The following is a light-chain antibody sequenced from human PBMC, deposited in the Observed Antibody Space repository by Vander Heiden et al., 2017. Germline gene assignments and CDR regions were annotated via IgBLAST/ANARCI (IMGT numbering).Light chain of an antibody. Sequence: EIVLTQSPATLSLSAGERATLSCRASQSVRSYLAWYQQKPGQAPRLLIYDASNRATGIPARFSGSGSGTDFTLSISSLEPEDFAVYYCQQRADCPFTFGGGTKVEIK. J-gene: IGKJ4*01. V-gene: IGKV3-11*01. CDR1: QSVRSY. CDR2: DAS. CDR3: QQRADCPFT.